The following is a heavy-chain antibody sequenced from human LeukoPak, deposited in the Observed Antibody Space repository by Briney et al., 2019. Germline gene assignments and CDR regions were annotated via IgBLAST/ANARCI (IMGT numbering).Heavy chain of an antibody. CDR1: GGSVSSGSYY. CDR3: ARDSYPGYSSSWYLAYYYYGMDV. D-gene: IGHD6-13*01. CDR2: IYYSGST. J-gene: IGHJ6*02. Sequence: SETLSLTCTVSGGSVSSGSYYWSWIRQPPGKGLEWTGYIYYSGSTNYNPSLKSRVTISVDTSKNQFSLKLSSVTAADTAVYYCARDSYPGYSSSWYLAYYYYGMDVWGQGTTVTVSS. V-gene: IGHV4-61*01.